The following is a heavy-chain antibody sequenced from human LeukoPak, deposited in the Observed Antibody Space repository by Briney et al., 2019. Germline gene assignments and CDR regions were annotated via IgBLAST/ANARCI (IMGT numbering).Heavy chain of an antibody. CDR1: GFTFNIFG. Sequence: GGSLRLSCAASGFTFNIFGMYWVPQVPGNGLEWLAVLWADGNTAHYADSVKGRFTISRDSSENTLYLQMNSLRSEDTAVYYCVKESAADATFHFDYWGQGTLVTAS. CDR3: VKESAADATFHFDY. D-gene: IGHD6-13*01. V-gene: IGHV3-33*06. J-gene: IGHJ4*02. CDR2: LWADGNTA.